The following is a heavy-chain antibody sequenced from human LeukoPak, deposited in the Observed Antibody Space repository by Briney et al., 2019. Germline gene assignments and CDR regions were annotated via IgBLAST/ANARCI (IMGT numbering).Heavy chain of an antibody. CDR1: GFTFSNYG. V-gene: IGHV3-30*18. CDR3: AKSNIGITTIVVLDY. Sequence: GGSLRLSCAASGFTFSNYGMLWVRQAPGKGLEWVAVISYDGSNKYYADSVKGRFTISRDNSKNTLYLQMNSLRAEDTAVYYCAKSNIGITTIVVLDYWGQGTLVTVSS. D-gene: IGHD3-22*01. CDR2: ISYDGSNK. J-gene: IGHJ4*02.